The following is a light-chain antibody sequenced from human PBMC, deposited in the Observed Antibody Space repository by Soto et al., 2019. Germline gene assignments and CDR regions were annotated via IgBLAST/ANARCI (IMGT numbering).Light chain of an antibody. CDR2: DAS. J-gene: IGKJ1*01. Sequence: EIVLTQSPAILSLSPGERATLSCRASQSVSSYLAWYQQRPGQAPRLLIYDASNRVTGIPARFSGSGSGTDFTLTISSLEPEDFAVYYCQQYRTSPLTFGQGTKVDIK. CDR1: QSVSSY. CDR3: QQYRTSPLT. V-gene: IGKV3-11*01.